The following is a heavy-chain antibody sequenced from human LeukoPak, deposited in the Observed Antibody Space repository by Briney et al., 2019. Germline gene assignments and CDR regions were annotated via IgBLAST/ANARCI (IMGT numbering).Heavy chain of an antibody. V-gene: IGHV1-8*03. D-gene: IGHD6-25*01. CDR1: GGTFSSYA. Sequence: GASVKVSCKASGGTFSSYAISWVRQAPGQGLEWMGGMNPNSGNGGYAQKFQGRVTITTDTSISTAYMELSGLRSEDTAVYYCARELRRDDIWGQGTMVTVFS. CDR3: ARELRRDDI. J-gene: IGHJ3*02. CDR2: MNPNSGNG.